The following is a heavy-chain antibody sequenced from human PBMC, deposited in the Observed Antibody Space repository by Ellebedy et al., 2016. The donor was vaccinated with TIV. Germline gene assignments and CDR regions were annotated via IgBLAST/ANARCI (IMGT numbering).Heavy chain of an antibody. CDR1: GDSVSSNSAA. CDR2: TYYRSKWYN. J-gene: IGHJ4*02. V-gene: IGHV6-1*01. D-gene: IGHD6-13*01. Sequence: SQTLSLTCAISGDSVSSNSAAWNWIRQSPSRGLEWLGRTYYRSKWYNDYAVSVKSRITINPDTSKNQFSLQLNSVTPEDTAVYYCARTPFSVAAAGIIPFDYWGQGTLVTVSS. CDR3: ARTPFSVAAAGIIPFDY.